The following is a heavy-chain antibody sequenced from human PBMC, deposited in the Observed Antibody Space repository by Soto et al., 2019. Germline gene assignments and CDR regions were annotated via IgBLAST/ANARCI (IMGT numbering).Heavy chain of an antibody. D-gene: IGHD3-3*01. CDR1: GFTFSSYS. Sequence: GSLRLSCAASGFTFSSYSMNWVRQAPGKGLEWVSSISSNRSYKYYADSVKGRFTISRDNAKNSLYLQMNSLRAEDTAVYYCARVGYYDFWSGYYLEAPYYYYGMDVWGQGTTVTVSS. CDR2: ISSNRSYK. V-gene: IGHV3-21*01. CDR3: ARVGYYDFWSGYYLEAPYYYYGMDV. J-gene: IGHJ6*02.